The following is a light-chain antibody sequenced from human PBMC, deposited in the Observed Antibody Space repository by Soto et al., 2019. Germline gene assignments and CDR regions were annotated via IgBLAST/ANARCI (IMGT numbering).Light chain of an antibody. CDR3: ASSTSSNTLEGVV. Sequence: SALTQPASVSGSPGQSITISCTGTSSVVGGYNYVSWYQQHPGKAPKLMIYEVSNRPSGVSNRFSGSKSGNTASLTISGLQAEDEADYYCASSTSSNTLEGVVFGGGTKLTVL. CDR2: EVS. J-gene: IGLJ2*01. V-gene: IGLV2-14*01. CDR1: SSVVGGYNY.